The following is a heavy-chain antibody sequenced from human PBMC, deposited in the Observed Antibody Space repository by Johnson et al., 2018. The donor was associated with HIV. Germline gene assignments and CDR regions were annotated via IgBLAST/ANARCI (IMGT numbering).Heavy chain of an antibody. CDR3: AKGEQLVISRKGHDAFDI. Sequence: QVQLVESGGGVVRPGGSLRLSCAASGFTFDDYGMSWIRQAPGKGLEWVSYISSSGSTIYYADTVKGRLTISRSNAKNSLYLQMNSLRAEETAVYYCAKGEQLVISRKGHDAFDIWGQGTMVTVSS. D-gene: IGHD6-6*01. J-gene: IGHJ3*02. CDR2: ISSSGSTI. CDR1: GFTFDDYG. V-gene: IGHV3-11*04.